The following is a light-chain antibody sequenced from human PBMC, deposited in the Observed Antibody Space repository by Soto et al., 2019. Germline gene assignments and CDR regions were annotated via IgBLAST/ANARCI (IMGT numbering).Light chain of an antibody. J-gene: IGLJ1*01. CDR1: SANIGNNT. CDR3: AAWDDTLKRYV. Sequence: QSVLTQPPSASGTPGQRVTISCSGRSANIGNNTVNWYQHLPGTAPKLLIYYNNQRPSGVPDRFSGSKSGTSASLAISGLQSEDESDYYCAAWDDTLKRYVFGTG. V-gene: IGLV1-44*01. CDR2: YNN.